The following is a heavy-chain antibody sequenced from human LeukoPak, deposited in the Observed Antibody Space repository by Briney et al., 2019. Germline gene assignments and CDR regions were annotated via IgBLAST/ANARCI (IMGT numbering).Heavy chain of an antibody. CDR2: ISGSGGST. V-gene: IGHV3-23*01. D-gene: IGHD3-16*01. CDR3: AKSRFLITFGGVTTLNYFDY. CDR1: GFTFSTNA. Sequence: PGGSLRLSCAASGFTFSTNAMSWVRQAPGKGLEWVSTISGSGGSTHYADSVKGRFTISRDNSKNTLYLQMNSLRAEDTAVYYCAKSRFLITFGGVTTLNYFDYWGREPWSPSPQ. J-gene: IGHJ4*02.